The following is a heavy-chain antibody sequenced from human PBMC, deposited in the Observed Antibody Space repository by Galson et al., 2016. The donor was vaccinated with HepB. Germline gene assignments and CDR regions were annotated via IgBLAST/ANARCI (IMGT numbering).Heavy chain of an antibody. CDR3: ARAGVGNPSAYLDS. D-gene: IGHD3-10*01. J-gene: IGHJ4*02. V-gene: IGHV4-4*02. CDR1: GAAISSSDW. CDR2: ILHSGRV. Sequence: SETLSLTCAVSGAAISSSDWWTWVRQPPGQGLEWIGQILHSGRVNYTPSLGSRVTFSVDSSNNHFSLRLTSVTAADTALYYCARAGVGNPSAYLDSWGQGTLVTVSS.